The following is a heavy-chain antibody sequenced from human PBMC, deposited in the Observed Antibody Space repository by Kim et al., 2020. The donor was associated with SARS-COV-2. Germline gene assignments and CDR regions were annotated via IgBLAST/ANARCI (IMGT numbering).Heavy chain of an antibody. D-gene: IGHD3-10*01. CDR1: GFTFSSYA. CDR2: ISGSGGST. J-gene: IGHJ4*02. CDR3: AKESGSGSYNRGRRYFDY. V-gene: IGHV3-23*01. Sequence: GGSLRLSCAASGFTFSSYAMSWVRQAPGKGLEWVSAISGSGGSTYYADSVKGRFTISRDNSKNTLYLQMNSLRAEDTAVYYCAKESGSGSYNRGRRYFDYWGQGTLVTVSS.